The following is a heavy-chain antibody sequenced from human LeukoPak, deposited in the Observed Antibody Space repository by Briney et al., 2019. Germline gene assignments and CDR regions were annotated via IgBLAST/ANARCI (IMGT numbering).Heavy chain of an antibody. CDR2: IIPIFGTA. J-gene: IGHJ3*02. CDR1: GGTFSSYA. D-gene: IGHD3-22*01. V-gene: IGHV1-69*06. Sequence: GSSVKVSCKASGGTFSSYAISWVRQAPGQGLEWMGGIIPIFGTANYAQKFQGRVTITADKSTSTAYMELSSLRSEDTAVYYCASHPTDYNDSSGWAFDIWGQGTMVTVSS. CDR3: ASHPTDYNDSSGWAFDI.